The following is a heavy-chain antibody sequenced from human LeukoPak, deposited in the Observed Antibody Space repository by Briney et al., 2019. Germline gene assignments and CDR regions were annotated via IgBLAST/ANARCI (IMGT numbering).Heavy chain of an antibody. Sequence: GRSLRLSCTASGFTFSSYSMHWLRQAPGKGLGWVAVIAYDGSNKYYADSVKGRLSISRDNSKNTLYLQMNSLRAEDTAVYYCARGSGSDYEDFDNWGQGTLVTVSS. V-gene: IGHV3-30*04. CDR1: GFTFSSYS. CDR3: ARGSGSDYEDFDN. CDR2: IAYDGSNK. J-gene: IGHJ4*02. D-gene: IGHD1-26*01.